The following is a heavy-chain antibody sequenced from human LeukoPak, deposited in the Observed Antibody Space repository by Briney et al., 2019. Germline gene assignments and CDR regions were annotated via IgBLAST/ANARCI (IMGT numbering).Heavy chain of an antibody. J-gene: IGHJ4*02. D-gene: IGHD3-22*01. CDR1: GFPLNTRGVG. CDR2: IYWDDDR. Sequence: SGPTLVNPTQTLTLTCTFSGFPLNTRGVGVGWIRQPPGRALEWLALIYWDDDRRYSPSLKSRLTITKDTSKNQVVLTMTNMDPVDTATYFCAHRKNYYDSSVFDNWGQGTLATVSS. CDR3: AHRKNYYDSSVFDN. V-gene: IGHV2-5*02.